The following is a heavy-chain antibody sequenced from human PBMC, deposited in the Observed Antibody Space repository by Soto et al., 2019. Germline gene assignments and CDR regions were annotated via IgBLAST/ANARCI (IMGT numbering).Heavy chain of an antibody. CDR3: ARGLGGRMDD. D-gene: IGHD3-16*01. CDR1: GTIFSSYT. V-gene: IGHV1-69*08. J-gene: IGHJ6*02. Sequence: QVQLVQSGAEVKKPGSSVRVSCKASGTIFSSYTISWVRQAPGQGLEWMGRIIPILGETNSAQKFQGRVTITAYKSTNTAYMELNSLRLEDTALYYCARGLGGRMDDWGQGTTVTVSS. CDR2: IIPILGET.